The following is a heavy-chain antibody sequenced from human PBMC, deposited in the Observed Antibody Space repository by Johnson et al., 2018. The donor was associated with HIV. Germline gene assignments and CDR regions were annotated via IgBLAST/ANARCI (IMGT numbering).Heavy chain of an antibody. CDR2: ISWNSGSI. V-gene: IGHV3-9*01. CDR3: AREANAFDI. CDR1: GFTVSSNY. Sequence: QLVESGGGLIQPGGSLRLSCAASGFTVSSNYMSWVRQAPGKGLECVSGISWNSGSIGYADSVKGRVTISRDTAKNSLYLQMNSLRAEDTAVYYCAREANAFDIWGQGTMVTVSS. J-gene: IGHJ3*02.